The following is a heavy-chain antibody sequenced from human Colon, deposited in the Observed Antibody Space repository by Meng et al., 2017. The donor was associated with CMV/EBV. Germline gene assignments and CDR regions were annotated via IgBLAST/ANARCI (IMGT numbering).Heavy chain of an antibody. Sequence: GQLTEEAPGLVESSRTRSLSSSVFGVSISSDNWWTWVRQRQGMGLKWIGENYHSGTTNYTPSLKSRVTISVDKSKIQVSLNLSSVTAAVTAVYFCAKIPLGYSRSPLVGLDPWGQGTLVTVSS. CDR1: GVSISSDNW. V-gene: IGHV4-4*02. D-gene: IGHD5-18*01. CDR2: NYHSGTT. CDR3: AKIPLGYSRSPLVGLDP. J-gene: IGHJ5*02.